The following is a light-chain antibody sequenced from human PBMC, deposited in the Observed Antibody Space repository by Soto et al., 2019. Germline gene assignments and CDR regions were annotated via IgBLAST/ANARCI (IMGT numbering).Light chain of an antibody. CDR3: QTRGV. V-gene: IGLV4-69*01. CDR1: SGYSSYD. J-gene: IGLJ3*02. Sequence: QPVLTQSPSASASLGASVKLTCTLTSGYSSYDIAWHQQQPEQGPRYLMRLNNDDSHSKGDGIPDRFSGSSSGAERYLTISNLQSEYEADYFCQTRGVFGGGTKLTVL. CDR2: LNNDDSH.